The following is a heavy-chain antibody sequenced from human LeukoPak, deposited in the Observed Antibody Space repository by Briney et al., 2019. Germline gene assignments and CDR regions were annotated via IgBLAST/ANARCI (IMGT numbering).Heavy chain of an antibody. CDR3: ASIPNNSAAVYFDY. Sequence: PSETLSLTCSVSGDSISTSSYYWGWIRQPPGKGLEWIGTIYYSGSTNYNPSLKSRVTISVDTSKNQFSLKLSSVTAADTAVYYCASIPNNSAAVYFDYWGQGTLVTVSS. CDR2: IYYSGST. CDR1: GDSISTSSYY. V-gene: IGHV4-39*07. D-gene: IGHD6-13*01. J-gene: IGHJ4*02.